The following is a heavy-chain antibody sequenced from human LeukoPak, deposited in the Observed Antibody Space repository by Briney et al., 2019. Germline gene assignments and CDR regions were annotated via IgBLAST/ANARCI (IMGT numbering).Heavy chain of an antibody. V-gene: IGHV1-2*02. J-gene: IGHJ4*02. CDR3: ARVRSRQLLCFDY. CDR2: INPNSGGT. CDR1: GYTFTGYY. D-gene: IGHD2-2*01. Sequence: GASVKVSCKASGYTFTGYYMHWVRQAPGQGLEWMGWINPNSGGTNYAQKFQGRVTMTRDTSISTAYMELSRLRSDDTAVYYCARVRSRQLLCFDYWGQGTLVTVSS.